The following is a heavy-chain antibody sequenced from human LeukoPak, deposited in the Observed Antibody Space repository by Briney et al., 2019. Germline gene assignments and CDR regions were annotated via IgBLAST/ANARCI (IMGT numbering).Heavy chain of an antibody. V-gene: IGHV4-39*01. J-gene: IGHJ4*02. D-gene: IGHD4-17*01. CDR2: IFYSGST. CDR1: GVSISSSSYF. Sequence: SETLSLTCTVSGVSISSSSYFWGWIRQPPGKGLEWIGSIFYSGSTYYNPSLNSRVTISIDTSKNQFSLRLSSVTAADTAVYYCARQMNTVTADYWGQGTLVTVSS. CDR3: ARQMNTVTADY.